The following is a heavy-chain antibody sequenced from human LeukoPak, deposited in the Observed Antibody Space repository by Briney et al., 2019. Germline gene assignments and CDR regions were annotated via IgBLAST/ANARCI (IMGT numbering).Heavy chain of an antibody. CDR1: GGSISSYY. J-gene: IGHJ4*02. CDR3: ARLPSSYSDTSGYSDY. V-gene: IGHV4-59*08. CDR2: IYYSGST. D-gene: IGHD3-22*01. Sequence: PSETLSLTCTVSGGSISSYYWSWIRQPPGKGLECIGYIYYSGSTNYNPSLKSRVTISVDASKSHFSLKLSSVTAADTAVYYCARLPSSYSDTSGYSDYWGQGTLITVSS.